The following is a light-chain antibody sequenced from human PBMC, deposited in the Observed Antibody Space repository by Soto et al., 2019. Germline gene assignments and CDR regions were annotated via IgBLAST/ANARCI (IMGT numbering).Light chain of an antibody. CDR2: GAS. Sequence: EIAMTQSPATLAVSPGERATLSCRASQSVSSNLAWYQQKPGQAPRPLIYGASTKATGIPARFSGSGSGTEFTLTISSLQSEDFAVYYCQQFNTWPRTFGQGTKVEIK. CDR3: QQFNTWPRT. CDR1: QSVSSN. V-gene: IGKV3-15*01. J-gene: IGKJ1*01.